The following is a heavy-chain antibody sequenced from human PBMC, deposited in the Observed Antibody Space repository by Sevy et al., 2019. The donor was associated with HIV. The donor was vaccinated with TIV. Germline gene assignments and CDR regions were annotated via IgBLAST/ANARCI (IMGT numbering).Heavy chain of an antibody. J-gene: IGHJ6*02. Sequence: ASVKVSCKASGYTFTGYYMHWVRQAPGQGLEWMGWINPNSGGTNYAQKFQGRVTMTRDTSISTAYMELSRLRSDDTAVYYCARGFLPPAVSIAVYCYYYGMDVWGQGTTVTVSS. V-gene: IGHV1-2*02. CDR2: INPNSGGT. CDR1: GYTFTGYY. D-gene: IGHD6-6*01. CDR3: ARGFLPPAVSIAVYCYYYGMDV.